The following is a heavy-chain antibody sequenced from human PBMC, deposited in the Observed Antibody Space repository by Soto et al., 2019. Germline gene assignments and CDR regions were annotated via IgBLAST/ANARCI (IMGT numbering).Heavy chain of an antibody. CDR3: ARQRTSGVTNAYFDV. J-gene: IGHJ4*02. V-gene: IGHV4-39*01. CDR1: GDSISSRSYY. Sequence: ASETLSLTCTVTGDSISSRSYYWGWIRQPPGKGLEWIGSIYYSGSTYNIPSRRSRVSMSIDTSKDQFSLKLKSVTAADTALYFCARQRTSGVTNAYFDVWGPGSLVTVSS. CDR2: IYYSGST. D-gene: IGHD2-8*01.